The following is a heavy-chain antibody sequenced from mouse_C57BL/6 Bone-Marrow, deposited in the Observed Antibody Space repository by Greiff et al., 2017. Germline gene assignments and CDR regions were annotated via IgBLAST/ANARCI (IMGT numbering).Heavy chain of an antibody. Sequence: DVQLQESGPGLAKPSQTLSLTCSVTGYSITSDYWHWIRKFPGNKLEYMGYISYSGSTYYNPSLKSRISITRDTSKNKYSLQLISGTTEDTTTYYCARTDYSSSCAMDDWGRGTSVTVSS. V-gene: IGHV3-8*01. J-gene: IGHJ4*01. D-gene: IGHD1-1*01. CDR3: ARTDYSSSCAMDD. CDR1: GYSITSDY. CDR2: ISYSGST.